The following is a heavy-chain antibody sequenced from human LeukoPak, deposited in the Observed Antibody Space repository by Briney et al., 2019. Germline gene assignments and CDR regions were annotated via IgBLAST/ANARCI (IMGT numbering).Heavy chain of an antibody. CDR1: GGSISSSNW. CDR2: IYHSGST. J-gene: IGHJ3*02. V-gene: IGHV4-4*02. Sequence: SETLSLTCAVSGGSISSSNWWSWVRQPPGKGLEWIGEIYHSGSTNYNPSLKSRVTISVDKSKNQFSLKLSSVTAADTAVYYCAGGIFGVVINAFHIWGQGTMVTVSS. CDR3: AGGIFGVVINAFHI. D-gene: IGHD3-3*01.